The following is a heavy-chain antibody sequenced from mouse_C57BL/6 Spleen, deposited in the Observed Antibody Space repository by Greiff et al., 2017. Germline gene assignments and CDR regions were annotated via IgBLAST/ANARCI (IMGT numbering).Heavy chain of an antibody. Sequence: EVQLQESGPGLVKPSQSLSLTCSVTGYSITSGYYWNWIRQFPGNKLEWMGYISYDGSNNYNPSLKNRISSTRDTSKNQFFLKLNSVTTKDTDTYYCARSGEYDYDPFFDYWGQGTTLTVSS. CDR3: ARSGEYDYDPFFDY. CDR2: ISYDGSN. CDR1: GYSITSGYY. D-gene: IGHD2-4*01. V-gene: IGHV3-6*01. J-gene: IGHJ2*01.